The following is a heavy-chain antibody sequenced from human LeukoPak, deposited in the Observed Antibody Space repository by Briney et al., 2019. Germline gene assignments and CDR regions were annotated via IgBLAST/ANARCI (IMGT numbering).Heavy chain of an antibody. V-gene: IGHV4-59*01. CDR3: ARTNIDDYVWGSYRYAFDI. J-gene: IGHJ3*02. D-gene: IGHD3-16*02. CDR2: IYYSGST. Sequence: PSETLSLTCTVSGGSISSYYWSWIRQPPGKGLEWIGYIYYSGSTNYNTSRKSRVTISVDTSKNQFSLKLSSVTAADTAVYYCARTNIDDYVWGSYRYAFDIWGQGTMVTVSS. CDR1: GGSISSYY.